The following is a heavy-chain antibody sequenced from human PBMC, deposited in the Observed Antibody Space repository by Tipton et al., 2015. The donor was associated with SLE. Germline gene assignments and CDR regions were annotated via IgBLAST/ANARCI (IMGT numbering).Heavy chain of an antibody. V-gene: IGHV4-59*12. CDR2: IYYSGST. Sequence: TLSLTCTVSGGSISSYYWSWIRQPPGKGLEWIGYIYYSGSTNYNPSLKSRVTISVDTTNKQSSLKLSYVTAADTAVYYCARGAITPIPFDPWGQGTLVTVSS. CDR1: GGSISSYY. D-gene: IGHD2-15*01. J-gene: IGHJ5*02. CDR3: ARGAITPIPFDP.